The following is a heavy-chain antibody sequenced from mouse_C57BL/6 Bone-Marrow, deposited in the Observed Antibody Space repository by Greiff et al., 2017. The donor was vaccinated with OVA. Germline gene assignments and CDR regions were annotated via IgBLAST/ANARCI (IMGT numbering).Heavy chain of an antibody. D-gene: IGHD3-3*01. CDR2: IWSGGST. Sequence: VQGVESGPGLVQPSQSLSITCTVSGFSLTSYGVHWVRQPPGKGLEWLGVIWSGGSTDYNAAFISRLSISKDNSKSQVFFKMNSLQADDTAIYYCAKKGPYWYFDVWGTGTTVTVSS. CDR1: GFSLTSYG. J-gene: IGHJ1*03. V-gene: IGHV2-4*01. CDR3: AKKGPYWYFDV.